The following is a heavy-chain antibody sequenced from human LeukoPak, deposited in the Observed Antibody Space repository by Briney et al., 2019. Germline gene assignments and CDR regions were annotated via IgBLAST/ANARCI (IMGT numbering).Heavy chain of an antibody. D-gene: IGHD1-26*01. CDR1: DGSIRSYY. V-gene: IGHV4-4*09. Sequence: SETLSLTCTVSDGSIRSYYWSWIRQPPGKGQEWIGYIHSSGSTHYNPSLKSRVTTSLDTSKNQFSLRLSSVTAADTAVYYCARLGSYSDYWGQGTLVTVSS. CDR3: ARLGSYSDY. CDR2: IHSSGST. J-gene: IGHJ4*02.